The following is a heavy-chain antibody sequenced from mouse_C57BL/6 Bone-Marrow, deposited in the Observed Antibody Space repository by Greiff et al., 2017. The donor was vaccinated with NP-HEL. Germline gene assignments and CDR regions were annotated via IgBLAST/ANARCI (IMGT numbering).Heavy chain of an antibody. Sequence: VQGVESGPELVKPGASVKISCKASGYAFSSSWMNWVKQRPGKGLEWIGRIYPGDGDTNYNGKFKGKATLTADKSSSTAYMQLSSLTSEDSAVYFCARDGSSPLDYWGQGTTLTVSS. CDR1: GYAFSSSW. D-gene: IGHD1-1*01. CDR2: IYPGDGDT. CDR3: ARDGSSPLDY. V-gene: IGHV1-82*01. J-gene: IGHJ2*01.